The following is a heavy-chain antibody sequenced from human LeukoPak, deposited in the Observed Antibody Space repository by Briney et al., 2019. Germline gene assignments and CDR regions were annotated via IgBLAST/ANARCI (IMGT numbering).Heavy chain of an antibody. CDR1: GFTFSNYN. Sequence: GGSLRLSCAPSGFTFSNYNMNWVRHAPGMGLEWVSSITSSRTYIYYAASGKGRFTMSRDDAKNSVYLQMNSLRAEDTAVYYCARDGWIDYWGQGTLVTVSS. CDR3: ARDGWIDY. J-gene: IGHJ4*02. V-gene: IGHV3-21*01. CDR2: ITSSRTYI. D-gene: IGHD6-19*01.